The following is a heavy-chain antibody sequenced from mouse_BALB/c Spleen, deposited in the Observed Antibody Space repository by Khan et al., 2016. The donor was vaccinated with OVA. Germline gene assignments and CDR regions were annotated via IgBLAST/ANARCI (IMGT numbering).Heavy chain of an antibody. CDR3: EREGAYYRSDGWFAY. D-gene: IGHD2-14*01. CDR2: ISPSSGYT. J-gene: IGHJ3*01. Sequence: VQLQQSGAELARPGASVKMSCKASGYTFTSYTMHWVKQRPGQGLEWIGYISPSSGYTNYNQKFKDKATLTADKSSSTAYMQLSSLTSEDSAVYYCEREGAYYRSDGWFAYWGQGTLVTVSA. V-gene: IGHV1-4*01. CDR1: GYTFTSYT.